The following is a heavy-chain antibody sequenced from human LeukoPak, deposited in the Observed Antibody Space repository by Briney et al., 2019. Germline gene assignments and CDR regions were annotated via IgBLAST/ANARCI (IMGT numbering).Heavy chain of an antibody. V-gene: IGHV3-7*01. CDR3: ARDHYGDYEILDY. D-gene: IGHD4-17*01. CDR2: IKQDGSEK. Sequence: GGSLRLSCAASGFTFSSYWKSWVRQAPGKGREWVANIKQDGSEKYYVDSVKGRFTISRDNAKNPLYLQMNSLRAEDTAVYYCARDHYGDYEILDYWGQGTLVTVSS. CDR1: GFTFSSYW. J-gene: IGHJ4*02.